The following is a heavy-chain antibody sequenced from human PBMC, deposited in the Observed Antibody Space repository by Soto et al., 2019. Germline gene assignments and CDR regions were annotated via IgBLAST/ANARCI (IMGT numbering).Heavy chain of an antibody. J-gene: IGHJ6*03. CDR1: GFTFSSYS. D-gene: IGHD3-10*01. Sequence: GGSLRLSCAASGFTFSSYSMNWVRQAPGKGLEWVSSISSSSSYIYYADSVKGRFTISRDNAKNSLYLQMNSLRAEDTAVYYCARVGFGELGSYYYYYMDVWGKGTTVTVSS. V-gene: IGHV3-21*01. CDR3: ARVGFGELGSYYYYYMDV. CDR2: ISSSSSYI.